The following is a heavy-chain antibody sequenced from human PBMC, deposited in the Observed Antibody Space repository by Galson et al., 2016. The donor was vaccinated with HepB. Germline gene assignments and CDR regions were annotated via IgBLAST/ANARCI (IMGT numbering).Heavy chain of an antibody. CDR1: GFTFSSYS. D-gene: IGHD1/OR15-1a*01. V-gene: IGHV3-23*01. J-gene: IGHJ4*02. CDR2: ISDSAGST. CDR3: AKGTTLQVHFGYFDH. Sequence: SLRLSCAASGFTFSSYSMNWVRQAPGKGLEWVSGISDSAGSTYFADSVKGRFTISRDNSKNTLYLQMNSLRVEDTAVYYCAKGTTLQVHFGYFDHWGQGTLVTVSS.